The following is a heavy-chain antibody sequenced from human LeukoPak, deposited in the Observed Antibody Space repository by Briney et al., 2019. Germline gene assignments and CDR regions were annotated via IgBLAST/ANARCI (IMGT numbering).Heavy chain of an antibody. CDR1: GFTFRNYW. D-gene: IGHD4-17*01. CDR2: ISGSGIRT. J-gene: IGHJ6*03. CDR3: AKDSGDYGDYNYYYYYMDV. V-gene: IGHV3-23*01. Sequence: GGSLRLSCAASGFTFRNYWMHWVRQAPGKGLEWVSAISGSGIRTYYADSVKGRFTISRDNSKNTLYLQMNSLRAEDTAVYYCAKDSGDYGDYNYYYYYMDVWGKGTTVTVSS.